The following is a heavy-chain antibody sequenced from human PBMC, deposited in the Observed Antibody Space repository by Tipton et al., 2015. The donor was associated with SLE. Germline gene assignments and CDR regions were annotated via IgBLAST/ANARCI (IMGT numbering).Heavy chain of an antibody. D-gene: IGHD3-10*01. Sequence: TLSLTCAVSGDSITIAGWWTWVRQPPGKGLEWIGHIDHSGNTNHNPSLKSRVTISLDKSRNQFSLKVYSVTAADTAVYYCARGDYFGSGDALDIWGQGTMVIVSS. V-gene: IGHV4-4*02. CDR1: GDSITIAGW. CDR2: IDHSGNT. J-gene: IGHJ3*02. CDR3: ARGDYFGSGDALDI.